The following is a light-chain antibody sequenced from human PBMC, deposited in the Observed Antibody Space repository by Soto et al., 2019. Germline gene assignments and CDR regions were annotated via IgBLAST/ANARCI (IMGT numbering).Light chain of an antibody. V-gene: IGKV3-20*01. CDR3: HHYGGSPIT. J-gene: IGKJ5*01. Sequence: EIVLTQSPGTLSLSPGERATLSCRASQSVNSDYLGWFQQKPGQAPSLLIYGASTRATGIPDRFSGSGSGTDFTLTISRLEPEDFAVYYCHHYGGSPITFGQGTRLDIK. CDR1: QSVNSDY. CDR2: GAS.